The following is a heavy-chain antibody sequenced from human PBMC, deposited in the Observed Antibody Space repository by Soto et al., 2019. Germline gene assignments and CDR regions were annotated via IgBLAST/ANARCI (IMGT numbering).Heavy chain of an antibody. CDR3: ARRKTYYDSSGHITPRFDY. V-gene: IGHV4-34*01. Sequence: SETLSLTCAVYGGSFSGYYWSWIRQPPGKGLEWIGEINHSGSTNYNPSLKSRVTISVDTSKNQFSLKLSSVTAADTAVYYCARRKTYYDSSGHITPRFDYWGQGTLVTVSX. J-gene: IGHJ4*02. CDR1: GGSFSGYY. D-gene: IGHD3-22*01. CDR2: INHSGST.